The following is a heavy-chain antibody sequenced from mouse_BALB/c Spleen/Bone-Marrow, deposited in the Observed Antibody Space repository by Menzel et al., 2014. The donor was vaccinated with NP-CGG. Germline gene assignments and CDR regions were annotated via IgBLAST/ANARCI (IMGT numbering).Heavy chain of an antibody. CDR3: ARHYGYGAMDY. J-gene: IGHJ4*01. CDR1: GFAFSSYD. V-gene: IGHV5-12-1*01. D-gene: IGHD1-2*01. CDR2: ISSGGGST. Sequence: EVKVVESGGGLVKPGGSLKLSCAASGFAFSSYDMSWVRQTPEKRLEWVAYISSGGGSTYYPDTVKGRFTISRDNAKNTLYLQMSSLKSEDTATYYCARHYGYGAMDYWGQGTSVTVSS.